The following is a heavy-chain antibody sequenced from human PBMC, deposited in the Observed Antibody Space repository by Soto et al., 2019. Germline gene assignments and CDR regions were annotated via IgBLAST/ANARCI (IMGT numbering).Heavy chain of an antibody. D-gene: IGHD6-19*01. J-gene: IGHJ6*02. CDR2: IYHSGST. V-gene: IGHV4-4*02. Sequence: SETLSLTCAVSCGSISSSNSWSWVRQPPGKGLEGSGEIYHSGSTNYNPSLKSRVTISVDKSKNQFSLKLSSVTAADTAVYYCARVRYSSGTYYYYYYGMDVWGQGTTVT. CDR1: CGSISSSNS. CDR3: ARVRYSSGTYYYYYYGMDV.